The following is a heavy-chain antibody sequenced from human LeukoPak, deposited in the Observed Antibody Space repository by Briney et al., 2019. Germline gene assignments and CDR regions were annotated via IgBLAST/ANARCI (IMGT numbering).Heavy chain of an antibody. V-gene: IGHV1-3*01. CDR1: GYTFTSYA. CDR2: INAGNGNT. Sequence: GASVKVSCKASGYTFTSYAMHWVRQAPGQRLEWMGWINAGNGNTKYSQKFQGRVTITRDTSASTAFMELSSLRSEDTAVYYCARDIYCSSTSCLDYWGREPWSPSPQ. J-gene: IGHJ4*02. CDR3: ARDIYCSSTSCLDY. D-gene: IGHD2-2*01.